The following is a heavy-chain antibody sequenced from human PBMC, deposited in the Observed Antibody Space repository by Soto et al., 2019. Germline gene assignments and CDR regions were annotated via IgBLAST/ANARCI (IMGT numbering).Heavy chain of an antibody. V-gene: IGHV3-23*01. J-gene: IGHJ4*02. Sequence: EVQLLESGGGLVQPGGSLRLSCEASGFTFSAYAMSWVRQAPGKGLEWVSALTDNGVGTYYADSVKGRFTVARDNFKNTLYLQMNSLRAEDTAIYYCAKVVVPPSSGYYFDYWGQGALVTVSS. CDR3: AKVVVPPSSGYYFDY. D-gene: IGHD3-22*01. CDR1: GFTFSAYA. CDR2: LTDNGVGT.